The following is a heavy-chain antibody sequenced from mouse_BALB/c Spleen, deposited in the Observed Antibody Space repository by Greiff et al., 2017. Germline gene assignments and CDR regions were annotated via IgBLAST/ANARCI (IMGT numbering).Heavy chain of an antibody. Sequence: VKVVESGPGLVAPSQSLSITCTVSGFSLTGYGVNWVRQPPGKGLEWLGMIWGDGSTDYNSALKSRLSISKDNSKSQVFLKMNSLQTDDTARYYCARGGLRRYYAMDYWGQGTSVTVSS. V-gene: IGHV2-6-7*01. D-gene: IGHD2-2*01. CDR3: ARGGLRRYYAMDY. CDR2: IWGDGST. CDR1: GFSLTGYG. J-gene: IGHJ4*01.